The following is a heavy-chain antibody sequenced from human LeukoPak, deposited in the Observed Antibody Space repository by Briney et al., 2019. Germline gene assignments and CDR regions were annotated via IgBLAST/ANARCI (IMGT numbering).Heavy chain of an antibody. CDR3: AKGPDCSSTSCSVRYFDY. Sequence: GGSLRLSCAASGFTLSSYAMSWVRQAPGKGLEWASSISGSGGSTYYADSVKGRFSISRDDSKNTLYLQMNTLRAEDTAVYYCAKGPDCSSTSCSVRYFDYWGQGTLVTVSS. V-gene: IGHV3-23*01. CDR2: ISGSGGST. D-gene: IGHD2-2*01. J-gene: IGHJ4*02. CDR1: GFTLSSYA.